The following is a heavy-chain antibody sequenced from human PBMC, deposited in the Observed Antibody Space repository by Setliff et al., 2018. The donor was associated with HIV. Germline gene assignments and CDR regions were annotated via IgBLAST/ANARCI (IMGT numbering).Heavy chain of an antibody. CDR2: FDPEYDKT. D-gene: IGHD3-22*01. CDR1: GYTLTELS. V-gene: IGHV1-24*01. Sequence: ASVKVSCKVSGYTLTELSIHWVRQAPGKGLEWMGGFDPEYDKTFYAQKFQGRVTMSEDTSTGTAYMELTSLRSEDTAVYYCATRAYDSSGYLRSRVSGAAFDIWGQGTMVTVSS. CDR3: ATRAYDSSGYLRSRVSGAAFDI. J-gene: IGHJ3*02.